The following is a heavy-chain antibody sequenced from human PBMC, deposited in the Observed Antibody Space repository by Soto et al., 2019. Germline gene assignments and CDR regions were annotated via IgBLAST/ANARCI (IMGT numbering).Heavy chain of an antibody. V-gene: IGHV1-18*01. CDR2: ISAYNGTT. J-gene: IGHJ4*02. Sequence: QVQLVQSGAEVKKPGASVKVSCKASGYTFASYAISWMRQAPGQGLEWMGWISAYNGTTNYAQKLQGRVTMTTDTATSTGYMELRSLRSDDTAVYYCARDPAPPDYWGQGTLVTVSS. CDR1: GYTFASYA. CDR3: ARDPAPPDY.